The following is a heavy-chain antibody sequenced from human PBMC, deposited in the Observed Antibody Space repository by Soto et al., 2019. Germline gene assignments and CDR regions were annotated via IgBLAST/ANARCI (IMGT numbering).Heavy chain of an antibody. D-gene: IGHD3-3*01. CDR3: GRELRFLEWLPDNYYYYGMDV. V-gene: IGHV3-30-3*01. J-gene: IGHJ6*02. CDR2: ISYDGSNK. CDR1: GFTFSSYA. Sequence: QVQLVESGGGVVQPGRSLRLSCAASGFTFSSYAMHWVRQAPGKGLEWVAVISYDGSNKYYADSVKGRFTISRDNSKNTLYLQMNSLRAEDTAVYYCGRELRFLEWLPDNYYYYGMDVWGQGTTVTVSS.